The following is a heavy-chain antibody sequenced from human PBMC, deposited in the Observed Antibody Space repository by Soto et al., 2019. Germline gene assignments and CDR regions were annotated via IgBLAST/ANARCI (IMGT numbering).Heavy chain of an antibody. CDR2: IWYDGSNK. CDR3: ARDFYGSGDRDLDY. J-gene: IGHJ4*02. V-gene: IGHV3-33*01. CDR1: GFTFSSYG. Sequence: GGSLRLSCAASGFTFSSYGMHWVRQAPGKGLEWVAVIWYDGSNKYYADSVKGRFTISRDNSKNTLYLQMNSLRAEDTAVYYCARDFYGSGDRDLDYWGQGTLVTVSS. D-gene: IGHD3-10*01.